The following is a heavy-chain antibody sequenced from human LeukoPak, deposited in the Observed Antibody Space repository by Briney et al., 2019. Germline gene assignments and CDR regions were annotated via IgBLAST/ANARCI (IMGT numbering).Heavy chain of an antibody. Sequence: PGGSLRLSGAASGFTVGSYEMNWVRQAPGKGMELVSYISSSGSTIYYADSVKGRFTISRDNAKTSLYLQMNSLRAEDTALYYCARDRIGNSWGQGKLVTVSS. CDR1: GFTVGSYE. CDR2: ISSSGSTI. V-gene: IGHV3-48*03. D-gene: IGHD1-26*01. CDR3: ARDRIGNS. J-gene: IGHJ4*02.